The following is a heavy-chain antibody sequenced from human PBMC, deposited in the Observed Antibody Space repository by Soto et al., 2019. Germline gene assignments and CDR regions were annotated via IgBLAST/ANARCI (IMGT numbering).Heavy chain of an antibody. Sequence: GSLRLSCAASGFTFSSYGMHWVRQAPGKGLEWVAVIWYDGSNKYYADSVKGRFTISRDNSKNTLYLQMNSLRAEDTAVYYCARDGGDPIYYYYYYMDVWGKGTTVTVSS. CDR2: IWYDGSNK. V-gene: IGHV3-33*01. J-gene: IGHJ6*03. CDR1: GFTFSSYG. CDR3: ARDGGDPIYYYYYYMDV. D-gene: IGHD2-21*02.